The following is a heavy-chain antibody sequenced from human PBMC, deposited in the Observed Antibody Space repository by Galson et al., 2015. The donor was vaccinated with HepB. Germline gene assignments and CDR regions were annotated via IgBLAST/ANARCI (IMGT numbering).Heavy chain of an antibody. J-gene: IGHJ5*02. V-gene: IGHV1-69*01. CDR1: GGTFSSYA. CDR3: ARVEVSGIAARPREFDP. D-gene: IGHD6-6*01. CDR2: IIPIFGTA. Sequence: CKASGGTFSSYAISWVRQAPGQGLEWMGGIIPIFGTANYAQKFQGRVTITADESTSTAYMELSSLRSEDTAVYYCARVEVSGIAARPREFDPWGQGTLVTVSS.